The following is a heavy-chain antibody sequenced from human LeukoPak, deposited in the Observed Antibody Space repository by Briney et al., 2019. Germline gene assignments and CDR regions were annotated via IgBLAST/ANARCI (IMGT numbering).Heavy chain of an antibody. Sequence: GASVKVSCKASGYTFTGYYMHWVRQAPGQGLEWMGWINPNSGGTNYAQKLQGRVTMTTDTSTSTAYMELRSLRSDDTAVYYCARDLRIQLWTYYNYWGQGTLVTVSS. V-gene: IGHV1-2*02. CDR3: ARDLRIQLWTYYNY. CDR1: GYTFTGYY. J-gene: IGHJ4*02. D-gene: IGHD5-18*01. CDR2: INPNSGGT.